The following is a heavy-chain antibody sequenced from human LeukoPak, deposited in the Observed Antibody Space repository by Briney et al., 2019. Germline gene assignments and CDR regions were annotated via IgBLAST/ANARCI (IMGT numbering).Heavy chain of an antibody. J-gene: IGHJ4*02. V-gene: IGHV3-21*01. CDR2: ISSSSNYI. Sequence: GGSLRLSCAASGFTFSSYTMNWVRQAPGKGLEWVSSISSSSNYIHYADSLKGRFTISRDNANNSLYLQMNSLRAEDTAVYYCARVGTRADWGQGTLVAVSS. CDR3: ARVGTRAD. CDR1: GFTFSSYT. D-gene: IGHD1-1*01.